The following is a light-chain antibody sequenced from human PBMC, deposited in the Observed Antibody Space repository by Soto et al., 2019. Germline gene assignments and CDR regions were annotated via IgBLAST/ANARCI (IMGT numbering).Light chain of an antibody. J-gene: IGKJ3*01. CDR3: QQYGSSPFT. Sequence: IVLAQSPGTLSLLPGKSATLSCRAIESVTSSYLAWYQQKPGQAPRLLIYGASSRATGIPDRFSGSGSGTDYTLTISRLEPEDFAVYYYQQYGSSPFTFGPGTKVDIK. CDR2: GAS. CDR1: ESVTSSY. V-gene: IGKV3-20*01.